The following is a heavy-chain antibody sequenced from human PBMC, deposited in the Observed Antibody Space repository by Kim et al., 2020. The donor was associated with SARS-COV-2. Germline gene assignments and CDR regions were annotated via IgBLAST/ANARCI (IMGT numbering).Heavy chain of an antibody. CDR2: INHSGST. Sequence: SETLSLTCAVYGGSFSGYYWSWIRQPPGKGLEWIGEINHSGSTNYNPSLKSRVTISVDTSKNQFSLKLSSVTAADTAVYYCARGLRKLDVWGQGTTVTVS. J-gene: IGHJ6*02. CDR1: GGSFSGYY. CDR3: ARGLRKLDV. V-gene: IGHV4-34*01.